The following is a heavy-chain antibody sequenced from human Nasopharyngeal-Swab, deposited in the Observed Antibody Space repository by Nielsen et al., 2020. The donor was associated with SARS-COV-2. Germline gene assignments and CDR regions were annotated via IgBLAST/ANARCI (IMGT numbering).Heavy chain of an antibody. J-gene: IGHJ4*02. Sequence: WVRQAPRQGLEWMRRINPNSGGTNYAQKFQGRVTMTRDTSISTAYMELSRLRSDDTAVYYCARILSGYDRYYFDYWGQGTLVTVSS. D-gene: IGHD5-12*01. CDR3: ARILSGYDRYYFDY. V-gene: IGHV1-2*06. CDR2: INPNSGGT.